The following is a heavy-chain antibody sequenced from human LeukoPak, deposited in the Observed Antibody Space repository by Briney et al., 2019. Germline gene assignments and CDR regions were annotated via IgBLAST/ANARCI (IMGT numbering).Heavy chain of an antibody. J-gene: IGHJ4*02. CDR1: GGSINDYY. CDR2: IHYSGST. V-gene: IGHV4-59*12. CDR3: AREGVVGAYGHFDY. Sequence: SETLSLTCTVSGGSINDYYWTWIQQPPGKGLEWLGYIHYSGSTNYNPSLKSRVTISVDTSKNQFSLKLSSVTAADTAVYYCAREGVVGAYGHFDYWGQRTLVTVSS. D-gene: IGHD2-15*01.